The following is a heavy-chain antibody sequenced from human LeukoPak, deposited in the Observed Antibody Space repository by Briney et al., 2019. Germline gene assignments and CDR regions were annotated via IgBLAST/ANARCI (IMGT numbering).Heavy chain of an antibody. CDR1: GGSISNYY. V-gene: IGHV4-59*01. CDR3: ARDQPQGGFDY. J-gene: IGHJ4*02. D-gene: IGHD1-14*01. CDR2: IYYSGRT. Sequence: SETLSLICTVSGGSISNYYWSWIRQPPGKGLEWIGYIYYSGRTTYNPSLKSRVTISVDTSKNQLSLKLTSVTAADTAVYYCARDQPQGGFDYWGQGTLVTVSS.